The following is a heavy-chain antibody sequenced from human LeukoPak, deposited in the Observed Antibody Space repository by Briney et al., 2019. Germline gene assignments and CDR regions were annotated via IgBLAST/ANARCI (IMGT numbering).Heavy chain of an antibody. CDR1: GFTFRSYV. Sequence: GGSLRLSCTASGFTFRSYVFSWVRQAPGKGLEWVSAISDSGDGTYYADSARGRFTISRDNSKNIVFLQMNGLRAEDTAVYYCAKWDENFYYMDVWGQGTTVTVSS. V-gene: IGHV3-23*01. J-gene: IGHJ6*03. CDR2: ISDSGDGT. D-gene: IGHD1-26*01. CDR3: AKWDENFYYMDV.